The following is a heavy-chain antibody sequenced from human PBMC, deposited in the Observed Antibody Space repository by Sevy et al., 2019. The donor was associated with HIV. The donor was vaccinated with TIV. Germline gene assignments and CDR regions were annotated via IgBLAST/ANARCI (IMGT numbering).Heavy chain of an antibody. V-gene: IGHV3-23*01. CDR3: AKGVSWLVLGGYFDY. D-gene: IGHD6-19*01. CDR2: IIGSGDNT. CDR1: GFTFRSYA. J-gene: IGHJ4*02. Sequence: GGSLRLSCEASGFTFRSYAMSWVRQAPGKGLEWVSGIIGSGDNTYYADSVKGRFTVSIENSKNTLYVQMNSLRAEDTAVYYCAKGVSWLVLGGYFDYWGQGTPVTVSS.